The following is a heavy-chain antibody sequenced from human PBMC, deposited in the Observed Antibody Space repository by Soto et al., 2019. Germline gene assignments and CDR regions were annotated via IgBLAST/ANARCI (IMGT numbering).Heavy chain of an antibody. Sequence: QLQLQESGPGLVKPSETLSLTCTVSGGSISSSSNHWGWIRQPPGKGLEWIGNIYYIENTYYNPSLKSRVTISVDTSKDRFSLRLPSVTAAHTAVYYCATHPPYGPLDHWGQGTLVTVSS. CDR1: GGSISSSSNH. V-gene: IGHV4-39*01. CDR3: ATHPPYGPLDH. J-gene: IGHJ4*02. CDR2: IYYIENT. D-gene: IGHD4-17*01.